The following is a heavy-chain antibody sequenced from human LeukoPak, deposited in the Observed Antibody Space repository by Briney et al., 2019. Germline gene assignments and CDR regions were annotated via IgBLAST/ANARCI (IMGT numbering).Heavy chain of an antibody. CDR3: ARGLRWPDY. CDR1: GFTFSNYW. CDR2: IKHDGSEK. Sequence: GGPLRLSCAASGFTFSNYWMNWVRQAPGKGLEWVANIKHDGSEKYYVDSVKGRFTISRDNAKNSLFLQMNSLRAEDTAVYYCARGLRWPDYWGQGTLVTVSS. D-gene: IGHD5-24*01. V-gene: IGHV3-7*01. J-gene: IGHJ4*02.